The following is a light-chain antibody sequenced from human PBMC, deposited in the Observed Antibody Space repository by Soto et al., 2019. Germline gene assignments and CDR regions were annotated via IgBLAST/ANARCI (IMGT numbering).Light chain of an antibody. CDR1: SSDVGGYNY. CDR3: TSFTSRQTYV. V-gene: IGLV2-14*03. J-gene: IGLJ1*01. CDR2: DVS. Sequence: QSALTQPASVSGSPGQSITISCTGTSSDVGGYNYVSWYQQHPDKAPRLMIYDVSNRPSGVSDRFSGSKSGDTASLTISGLQAEDEADYYCTSFTSRQTYVFXTGTKVTLL.